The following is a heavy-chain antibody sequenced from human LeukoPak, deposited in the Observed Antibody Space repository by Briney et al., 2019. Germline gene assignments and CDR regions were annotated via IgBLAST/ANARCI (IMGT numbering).Heavy chain of an antibody. Sequence: SQTLSLTCTVSGGSISSNNYYWSWIRQPPGKGLEWIGYIYYSGSTNYNPSLKSRVTISVDTSKNQFSLKLSSVTAADTAVYYCAREVVVVPAAIYFDHWGQGTLVTVSS. CDR1: GGSISSNNYY. D-gene: IGHD2-2*01. CDR3: AREVVVVPAAIYFDH. J-gene: IGHJ4*02. V-gene: IGHV4-61*01. CDR2: IYYSGST.